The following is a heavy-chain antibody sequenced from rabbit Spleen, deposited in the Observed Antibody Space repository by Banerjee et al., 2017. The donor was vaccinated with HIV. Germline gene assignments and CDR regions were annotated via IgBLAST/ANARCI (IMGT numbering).Heavy chain of an antibody. D-gene: IGHD1-1*01. V-gene: IGHV1S45*01. J-gene: IGHJ4*01. CDR1: GFDFSSSYW. CDR3: ARDTSARFYITNL. CDR2: IYVGSSGNT. Sequence: QEQLVESGGGLVQPEGSLTLTCTASGFDFSSSYWIYWVRQAPGKGLEWIACIYVGSSGNTYYANWAKGRFTISKTSSTTVTLQMTSLTAADTATYFCARDTSARFYITNLWGQGTLVTVS.